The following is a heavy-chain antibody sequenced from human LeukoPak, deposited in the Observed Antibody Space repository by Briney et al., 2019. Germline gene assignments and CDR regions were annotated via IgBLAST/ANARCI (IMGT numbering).Heavy chain of an antibody. Sequence: PSETLSLTCTLSGDSISTYYWSWIRQPPGKGLEWIGYIYYSGTTNYNPSLKSRVSISVDPSKNQFSLKLSSVTAADTAVYYCARLRRDYYDSSVYYFDYWGQGTLVTVSS. J-gene: IGHJ4*02. CDR2: IYYSGTT. CDR1: GDSISTYY. CDR3: ARLRRDYYDSSVYYFDY. D-gene: IGHD3-22*01. V-gene: IGHV4-59*01.